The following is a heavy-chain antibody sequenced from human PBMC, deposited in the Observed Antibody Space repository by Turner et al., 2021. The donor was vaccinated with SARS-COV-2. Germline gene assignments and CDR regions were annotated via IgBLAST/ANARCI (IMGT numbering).Heavy chain of an antibody. D-gene: IGHD3-10*01. CDR1: GFTFSSYG. CDR2: ISYDGSNK. CDR3: ATLWFGELLDY. J-gene: IGHJ4*02. V-gene: IGHV3-30*03. Sequence: QVQLVESGGGVVQPGRFLRLSCAASGFTFSSYGMHWVRQAPGKGLEWGEVISYDGSNKYYADSVKGRFTISRDNSKNTVYLQMNSLRAEDTAIYYCATLWFGELLDYWGQGTLVTVSS.